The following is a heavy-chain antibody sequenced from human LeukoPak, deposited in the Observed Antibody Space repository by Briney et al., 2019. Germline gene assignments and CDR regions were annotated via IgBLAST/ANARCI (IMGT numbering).Heavy chain of an antibody. CDR3: ARGRDNFWSGYFFSTAEPYIDY. CDR2: ISSSSSYI. CDR1: GFTFSSYS. D-gene: IGHD3-3*01. Sequence: GGSLRLSCAASGFTFSSYSMNWVRQAPGKGLEWVSSISSSSSYIYYADSVKGRFTISRDNAKNSLYLQMNSLRAEDTAVYYCARGRDNFWSGYFFSTAEPYIDYWGQGTLVTVSS. V-gene: IGHV3-21*01. J-gene: IGHJ4*02.